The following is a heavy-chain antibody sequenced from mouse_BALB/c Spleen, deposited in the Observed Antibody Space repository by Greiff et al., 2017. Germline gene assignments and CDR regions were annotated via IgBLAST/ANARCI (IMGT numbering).Heavy chain of an antibody. CDR1: GYSITSDYA. Sequence: EVQLVESGPGLVKPSQSLSLTCTVTGYSITSDYAWNWIRQFPGNKLEWMGYISYSGSTSYNPSLKSRISITRDTSKNQFFLQLNSVTTEDTATYYCARSSDYSCFDYWGQGTTLTVSS. CDR3: ARSSDYSCFDY. J-gene: IGHJ2*01. D-gene: IGHD1-1*01. CDR2: ISYSGST. V-gene: IGHV3-2*02.